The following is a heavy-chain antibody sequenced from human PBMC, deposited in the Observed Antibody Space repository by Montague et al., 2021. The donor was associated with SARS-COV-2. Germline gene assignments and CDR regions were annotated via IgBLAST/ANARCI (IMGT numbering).Heavy chain of an antibody. V-gene: IGHV3-9*01. CDR2: ISWNSGSI. J-gene: IGHJ5*02. CDR1: GFTFDDYA. Sequence: SLRLSFSASGFTFDDYAMHWVRQASGKGLEWVSGISWNSGSIGYADSVKGRFTISRDNAKNSLYLQMNNLRAEDTALYYCAKAGSTSCYVRCGWFDPWGQGTLVTVSS. CDR3: AKAGSTSCYVRCGWFDP. D-gene: IGHD2-2*01.